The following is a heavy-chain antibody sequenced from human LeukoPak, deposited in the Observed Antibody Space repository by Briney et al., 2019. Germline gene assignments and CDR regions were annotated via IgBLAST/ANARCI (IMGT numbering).Heavy chain of an antibody. J-gene: IGHJ3*02. CDR3: ARLVTRGYYDSSGRRIDAFDI. V-gene: IGHV4-59*01. CDR2: FYYSGRT. D-gene: IGHD3-22*01. Sequence: SETLSLTCTVSGGSISSYYWNWIRQPPGKGLEWIGFFYYSGRTSYNPSLKSRVTISGDTSKNQFSLKLSSVTAADTAVYYCARLVTRGYYDSSGRRIDAFDIWGQGTMVTVSS. CDR1: GGSISSYY.